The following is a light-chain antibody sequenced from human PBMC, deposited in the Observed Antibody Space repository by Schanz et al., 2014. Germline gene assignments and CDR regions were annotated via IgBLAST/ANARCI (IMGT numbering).Light chain of an antibody. CDR1: SSDVGGYNH. CDR3: SSYTTSSTPV. J-gene: IGLJ2*01. V-gene: IGLV2-14*03. CDR2: DVS. Sequence: QSALTQPASVSGSPGQSITISCTGTSSDVGGYNHVSWYQQHPGKAPKLMVYDVSNRPSGVSNRFSGSKSGNTASLTISGLQAEDEADYYCSSYTTSSTPVFGGGTKLTVL.